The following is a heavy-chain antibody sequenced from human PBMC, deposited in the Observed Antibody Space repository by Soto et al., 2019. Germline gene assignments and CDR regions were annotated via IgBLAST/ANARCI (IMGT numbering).Heavy chain of an antibody. CDR1: GFTFSSYA. CDR3: ARRSGSSTFDY. Sequence: EVQLLESGGGLVQPGESLRLSCAASGFTFSSYAMSWVRQAPGKGLEWVSVISGSDDSTYYADSVKGRFTISRDNSKNTLYLQMNSLRAEDTAVYHCARRSGSSTFDYWGQGTLVTVSS. D-gene: IGHD6-6*01. V-gene: IGHV3-23*01. CDR2: ISGSDDST. J-gene: IGHJ4*02.